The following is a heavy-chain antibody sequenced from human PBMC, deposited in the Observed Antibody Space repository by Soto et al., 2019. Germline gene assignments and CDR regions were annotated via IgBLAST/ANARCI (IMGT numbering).Heavy chain of an antibody. CDR3: SFVHTWSHQLTRN. V-gene: IGHV1-69*13. D-gene: IGHD1-1*01. CDR1: GGMFYGSA. CDR2: IVPMNGSP. Sequence: SVKVSCNASGGMFYGSAINWVSQASGNGLEWMGGIVPMNGSPKYAQEFLGRVTISADASATTAYRGLSGHISKDTTVYYWSFVHTWSHQLTRNWGRGAQVTVSS. J-gene: IGHJ4*02.